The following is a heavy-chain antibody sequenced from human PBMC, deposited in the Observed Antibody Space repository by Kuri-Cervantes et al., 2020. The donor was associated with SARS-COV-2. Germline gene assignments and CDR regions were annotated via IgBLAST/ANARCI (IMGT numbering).Heavy chain of an antibody. J-gene: IGHJ4*02. V-gene: IGHV4-34*01. CDR1: GGSFSGYY. CDR3: ARGRRYSLPGGLDY. D-gene: IGHD3-9*01. CDR2: INHSGST. Sequence: ESLKISCAVYGGSFSGYYWSWIRQPPGKALEWIGEINHSGSTNHNPSLKSRVTISVDTSKNQFSLKLSSVTAADTAVYYCARGRRYSLPGGLDYWGQGTLVTVSS.